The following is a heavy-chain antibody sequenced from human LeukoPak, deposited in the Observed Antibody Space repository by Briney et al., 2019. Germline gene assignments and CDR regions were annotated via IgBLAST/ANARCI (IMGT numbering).Heavy chain of an antibody. Sequence: PGGSLRLSCAASGFTFSSYAMSWVRQAPGKGLEWVSAISGSGGSTYYADSVKGRFTISRDNSKNTLYLQMNSPRAEDTAVYYCAKGVYYDFWSGYSDYWGQGTLVTVSS. V-gene: IGHV3-23*01. J-gene: IGHJ4*02. D-gene: IGHD3-3*01. CDR3: AKGVYYDFWSGYSDY. CDR2: ISGSGGST. CDR1: GFTFSSYA.